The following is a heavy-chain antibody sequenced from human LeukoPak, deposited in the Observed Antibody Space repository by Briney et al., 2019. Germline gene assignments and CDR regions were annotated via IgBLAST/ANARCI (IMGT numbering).Heavy chain of an antibody. J-gene: IGHJ6*02. Sequence: PGGSLRLSCAASGFIFSNYWMSWVRQAPGKGLEWVANIKQDGSDKYYVDSVKGRFTISRDNAKNSLYLQMSNLRAEDTAVYFCARGGGLDVWGQGATVTVSS. CDR1: GFIFSNYW. CDR3: ARGGGLDV. D-gene: IGHD3-16*01. V-gene: IGHV3-7*03. CDR2: IKQDGSDK.